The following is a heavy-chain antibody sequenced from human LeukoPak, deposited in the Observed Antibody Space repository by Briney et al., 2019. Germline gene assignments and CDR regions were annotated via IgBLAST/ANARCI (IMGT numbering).Heavy chain of an antibody. CDR2: ISWNSGSI. Sequence: GGSLRLSCAASGFTFDDYAMHWVRQAPGKGLEWVSGISWNSGSIGYADSVKGRFTISRDNAKNSLYLQMNSLRAEDTALYYCAKDRFRQQQLAQLFDYWGQGTLVTVSS. CDR3: AKDRFRQQQLAQLFDY. CDR1: GFTFDDYA. D-gene: IGHD6-13*01. V-gene: IGHV3-9*01. J-gene: IGHJ4*02.